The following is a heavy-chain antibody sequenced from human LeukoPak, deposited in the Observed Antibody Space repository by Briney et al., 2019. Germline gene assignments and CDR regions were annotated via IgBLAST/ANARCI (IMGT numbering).Heavy chain of an antibody. Sequence: GGSLRLSCAASGFTFTTYWMSWVRQAPGKGLEWVSSISRSSAYIYYADSVKGRFTISRDNAKNSLYLQMNSLRAEDTAVYYCASFPPYMVRTDAFDIWGQGTMVTVSS. CDR3: ASFPPYMVRTDAFDI. CDR1: GFTFTTYW. V-gene: IGHV3-21*01. D-gene: IGHD3-10*01. CDR2: ISRSSAYI. J-gene: IGHJ3*02.